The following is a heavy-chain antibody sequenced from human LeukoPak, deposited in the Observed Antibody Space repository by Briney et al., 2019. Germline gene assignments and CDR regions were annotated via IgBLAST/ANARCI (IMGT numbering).Heavy chain of an antibody. CDR2: ISSSGNTT. CDR1: GFTFSDYY. D-gene: IGHD3-10*02. V-gene: IGHV3-11*04. CDR3: AELGITMIGGV. J-gene: IGHJ6*04. Sequence: GGSLRLSCAASGFTFSDYYMSWIRQAPGKGLECVSYISSSGNTTYHADSVKGRFTISRDNAKNSLYLQMNSLRAEDTAVYYCAELGITMIGGVWGKGTTVTISS.